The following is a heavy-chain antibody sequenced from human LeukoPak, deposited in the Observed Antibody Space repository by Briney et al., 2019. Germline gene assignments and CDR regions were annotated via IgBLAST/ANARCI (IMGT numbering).Heavy chain of an antibody. CDR2: INAGNGNT. CDR3: ARGGGGSYGLDY. V-gene: IGHV1-3*01. J-gene: IGHJ4*02. Sequence: ASVKVSYKASGYTFTSYAMHWVRQAPGQRLEWMGWINAGNGNTKNSQKFQGRVTITRDTSASTAYMELSSLRSEDTAVYYCARGGGGSYGLDYWGQGTLVTVSS. CDR1: GYTFTSYA. D-gene: IGHD1-26*01.